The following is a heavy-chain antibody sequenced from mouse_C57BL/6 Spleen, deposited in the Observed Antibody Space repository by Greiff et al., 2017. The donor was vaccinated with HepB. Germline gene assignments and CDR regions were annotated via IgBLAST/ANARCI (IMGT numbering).Heavy chain of an antibody. V-gene: IGHV1-18*01. CDR2: INPNNGGT. CDR1: GYTFTDYN. Sequence: VQLQQSGPELVKPGASVKIPCKASGYTFTDYNMDWVKQSHGKSLEWIGDINPNNGGTIYNQKFKGKATLTVDKSSSTAYMELRSLTSEDTAVYYCAREEYDYEGYFDVWGTGTTVTVSS. D-gene: IGHD2-4*01. J-gene: IGHJ1*03. CDR3: AREEYDYEGYFDV.